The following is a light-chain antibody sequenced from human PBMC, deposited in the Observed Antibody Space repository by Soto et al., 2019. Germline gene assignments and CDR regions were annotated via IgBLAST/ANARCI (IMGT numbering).Light chain of an antibody. Sequence: QSALTQPPSASGSPGQSVTISCTGTSGDVGGHNFVSWYQFHPGKAPKLIIYEVSKRPSGVPNRFSGSKSDNTASLTVSGLQAEDEADYFCSSYAGTNKVFGGGTQLTVL. V-gene: IGLV2-8*01. CDR3: SSYAGTNKV. CDR1: SGDVGGHNF. CDR2: EVS. J-gene: IGLJ3*02.